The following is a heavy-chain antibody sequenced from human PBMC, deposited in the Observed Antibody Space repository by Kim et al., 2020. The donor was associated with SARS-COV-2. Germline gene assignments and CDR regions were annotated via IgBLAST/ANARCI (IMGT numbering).Heavy chain of an antibody. J-gene: IGHJ4*02. CDR3: ARFGNPGPLSY. V-gene: IGHV4-39*07. CDR2: IFYSGRT. Sequence: SETLSLNCAVSGGSVSNTNYYWGWVRQPPGKGLEWIVSIFYSGRTHYNSSLKSRVTQSVDTSKNQFSLTLSSVTAADTAVYYCARFGNPGPLSYWGQGTLVTVSS. D-gene: IGHD3-16*01. CDR1: GGSVSNTNYY.